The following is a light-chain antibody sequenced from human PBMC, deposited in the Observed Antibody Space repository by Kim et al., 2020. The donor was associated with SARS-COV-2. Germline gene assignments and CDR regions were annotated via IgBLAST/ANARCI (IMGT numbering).Light chain of an antibody. CDR1: SSNIESNT. J-gene: IGLJ1*01. Sequence: QRFTSTCSGSSSNIESNTVNWYQQLPGTAPKRLIYSNNQRPSGVPDRFSGSKSGTSASLAISGLQSEDEADYYCAAWDDSLNDYVFGTGTKVTVL. V-gene: IGLV1-44*01. CDR2: SNN. CDR3: AAWDDSLNDYV.